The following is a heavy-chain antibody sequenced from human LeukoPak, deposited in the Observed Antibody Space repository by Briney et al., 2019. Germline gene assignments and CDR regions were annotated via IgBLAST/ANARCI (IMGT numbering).Heavy chain of an antibody. D-gene: IGHD1-26*01. CDR2: ISSGGSTT. Sequence: GGSLRLSCAASGFTFNDHYMSWIRQAPGKGLECVSYISSGGSTTYYTDSVKGRFTISRDNGKNALYLQMNSLRAEDTAVYYCASKELGGQGTLVTVSS. V-gene: IGHV3-11*04. J-gene: IGHJ1*01. CDR3: ASKEL. CDR1: GFTFNDHY.